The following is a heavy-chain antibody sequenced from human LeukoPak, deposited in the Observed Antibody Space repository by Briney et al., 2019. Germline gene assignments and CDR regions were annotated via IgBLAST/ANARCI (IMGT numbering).Heavy chain of an antibody. CDR3: ARVEYYDSSAYYYYYYYMDV. D-gene: IGHD3-22*01. Sequence: GASVKVSCKASGGTFSSYAISWVRQAPGQGLEWMGWISSYSGNTNYAQKLQGRVTMTTDTSTSTAYMELRSLRSDDTAVYYCARVEYYDSSAYYYYYYYMDVWGKGTTVTVSS. CDR1: GGTFSSYA. J-gene: IGHJ6*03. CDR2: ISSYSGNT. V-gene: IGHV1-18*01.